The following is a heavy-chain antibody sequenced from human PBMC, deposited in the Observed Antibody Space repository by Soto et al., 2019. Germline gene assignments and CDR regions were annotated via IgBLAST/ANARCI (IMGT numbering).Heavy chain of an antibody. CDR1: GFTFSSYG. CDR2: IWYDGSNK. CDR3: ARGGESWSGSPHTIDY. Sequence: QVQLVESGGGVVQPGRSLRLSCAASGFTFSSYGMHWVRQAPGKGLEWVAVIWYDGSNKYYADSVKGRFTISRDNSKNTLYLQLNSLRAEDTAVYYCARGGESWSGSPHTIDYWGQGTLVTVSS. V-gene: IGHV3-33*01. J-gene: IGHJ4*02. D-gene: IGHD3-3*01.